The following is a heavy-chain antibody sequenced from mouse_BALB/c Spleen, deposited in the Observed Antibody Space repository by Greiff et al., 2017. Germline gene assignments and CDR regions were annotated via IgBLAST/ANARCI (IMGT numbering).Heavy chain of an antibody. Sequence: EVKLVESGGDLVKPGGSLKLSCAASGFTFSSYGMSWVRQTPDKRLEWVATISSGGSYTYYPDSVKGRFTISRDNAKNTLYLQMSSLKSEDTAMYYCASSTGEDYWGQGTTLTVSS. D-gene: IGHD1-1*01. CDR2: ISSGGSYT. V-gene: IGHV5-6*01. J-gene: IGHJ2*01. CDR3: ASSTGEDY. CDR1: GFTFSSYG.